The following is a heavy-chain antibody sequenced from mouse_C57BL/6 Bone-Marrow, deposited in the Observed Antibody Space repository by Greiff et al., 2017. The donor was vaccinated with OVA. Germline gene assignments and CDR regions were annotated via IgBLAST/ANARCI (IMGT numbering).Heavy chain of an antibody. D-gene: IGHD2-5*01. J-gene: IGHJ4*01. Sequence: VQLQQPGAELVKPGASVKLSCKASGYTFTSYWMHWVKQRPGQGLEWIGMIHPNSGSTNYNEKFKSKATLTVDKSSSTAYMQLSSLTSEDSAVYYCARFGDSNSYAMDYWGQGTSVTVSS. CDR3: ARFGDSNSYAMDY. CDR2: IHPNSGST. CDR1: GYTFTSYW. V-gene: IGHV1-64*01.